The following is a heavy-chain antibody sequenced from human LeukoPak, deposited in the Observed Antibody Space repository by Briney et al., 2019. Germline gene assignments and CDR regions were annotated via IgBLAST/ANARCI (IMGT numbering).Heavy chain of an antibody. CDR2: ISAYNGNT. D-gene: IGHD3-10*01. J-gene: IGHJ4*02. CDR3: ARDAEVLLWFGAVFDY. CDR1: GYTFTSYG. V-gene: IGHV1-18*01. Sequence: ASVKVSCKASGYTFTSYGISWVRQALGQGLEWMGWISAYNGNTNYAQKLQGRVTMTTDTSTSTAYMELRSLRSDDTAVYYCARDAEVLLWFGAVFDYWGQGTLVTVSS.